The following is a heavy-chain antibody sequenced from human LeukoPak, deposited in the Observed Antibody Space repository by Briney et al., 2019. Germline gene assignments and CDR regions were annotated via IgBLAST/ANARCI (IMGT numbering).Heavy chain of an antibody. D-gene: IGHD3-10*01. J-gene: IGHJ4*02. CDR2: IYYTGSI. CDR3: ARKTDAKSYYPD. Sequence: PSETLSLTCSVSGSSIASRNWWGWIRQPPGKGLRWIGYIYYTGSIYYNPSLKSRVTMSVDTSKNQFSLRLSSVTAVDTAVYYCARKTDAKSYYPDWGQGTLVTVSS. CDR1: GSSIASRNW. V-gene: IGHV4-28*05.